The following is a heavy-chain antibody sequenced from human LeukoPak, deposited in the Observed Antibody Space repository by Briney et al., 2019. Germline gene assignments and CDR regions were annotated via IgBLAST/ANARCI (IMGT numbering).Heavy chain of an antibody. CDR1: GGSISSGGYY. CDR3: ARLYYDFWSGNYQSENWLDP. J-gene: IGHJ5*02. V-gene: IGHV4-31*03. CDR2: IYYSGNT. D-gene: IGHD3-3*01. Sequence: SETLSLTCTVSGGSISSGGYYWSWLRQHPGKGLEWLGYIYYSGNTYYNPSLESRVTISVDTSKNQFSLKLTSVTAADTAVYYCARLYYDFWSGNYQSENWLDPWGQGTLVTVSS.